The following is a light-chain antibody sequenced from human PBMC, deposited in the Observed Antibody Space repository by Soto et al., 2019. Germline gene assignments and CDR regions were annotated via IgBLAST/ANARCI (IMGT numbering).Light chain of an antibody. Sequence: DIQMTQSPSTLSASVGDRVTITCRASRGISDYLAWYQQKPGNAPKLLIYGASTLQSEVPSRFSGSGSGTEFSLTISSLQTEDFATYFCQQLKTYPLTFGGGTKVDIK. CDR3: QQLKTYPLT. J-gene: IGKJ4*01. CDR2: GAS. CDR1: RGISDY. V-gene: IGKV1-9*01.